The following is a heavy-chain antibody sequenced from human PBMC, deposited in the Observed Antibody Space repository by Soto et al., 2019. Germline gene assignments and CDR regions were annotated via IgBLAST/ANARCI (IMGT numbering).Heavy chain of an antibody. CDR2: IILIFGTA. V-gene: IGHV1-69*12. Sequence: QVQLVQSGAEVKKPGSSVKVSCKASGGTFSSYAISWVRQAPGQGLEWMGGIILIFGTANYAQKFQGRVTVSADECTRTAYMALRSLRSEETAVYYCARVVRCDTAMVRGFGELSKSPDSAVDIWGQGTMVTVSS. D-gene: IGHD3-10*01. CDR3: ARVVRCDTAMVRGFGELSKSPDSAVDI. CDR1: GGTFSSYA. J-gene: IGHJ3*02.